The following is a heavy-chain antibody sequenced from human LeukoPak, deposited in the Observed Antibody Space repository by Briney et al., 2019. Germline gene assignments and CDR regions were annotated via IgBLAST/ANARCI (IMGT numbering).Heavy chain of an antibody. D-gene: IGHD1-26*01. J-gene: IGHJ6*02. Sequence: GGSLRLSCAASGFSFSTYSMDWVRQAPGKGLEWVSSISSSSSHIYSADSVKGRFTISRDNAKNSLYLQMNSLIAQDTAVDYCARSATAGAKTNYYGMDVWGQGITVTVSS. CDR3: ARSATAGAKTNYYGMDV. CDR2: ISSSSSHI. V-gene: IGHV3-21*01. CDR1: GFSFSTYS.